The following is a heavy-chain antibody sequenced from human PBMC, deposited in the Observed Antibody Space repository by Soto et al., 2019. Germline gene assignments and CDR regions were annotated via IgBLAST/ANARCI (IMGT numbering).Heavy chain of an antibody. Sequence: SETLSLTCTVSGGSISSSSYYWGWSRQPPGKGLEWIGSIYYSGSTYYNPSLKSRVTISVDTSKNQFSLKLSSVTAADTAVYYCATGVRFLEWSSDYWGQGTLVTFSS. CDR3: ATGVRFLEWSSDY. D-gene: IGHD3-3*01. J-gene: IGHJ4*02. CDR2: IYYSGST. CDR1: GGSISSSSYY. V-gene: IGHV4-39*01.